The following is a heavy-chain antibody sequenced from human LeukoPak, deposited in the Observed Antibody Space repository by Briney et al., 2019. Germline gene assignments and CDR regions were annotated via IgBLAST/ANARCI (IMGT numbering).Heavy chain of an antibody. V-gene: IGHV4-31*03. Sequence: PSQTLSLTCSVSGDSINMIVNYWGWIRHSPGRGPEWIGYIYKGRSTSYTPSLKNRVTISVDTSKKQFSLILESVTAADTAVYYCARVVVPAAIVYWGQGIPVTVSS. CDR1: GDSINMIVNY. CDR3: ARVVVPAAIVY. J-gene: IGHJ4*02. CDR2: IYKGRST. D-gene: IGHD2-15*01.